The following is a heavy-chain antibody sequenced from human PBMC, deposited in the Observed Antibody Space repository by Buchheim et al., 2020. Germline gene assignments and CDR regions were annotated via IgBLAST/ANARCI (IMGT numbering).Heavy chain of an antibody. CDR3: ARQGPVVAGADAFDI. CDR2: IFPGDSDT. Sequence: EVQLVQSGAEVKKPGESLKISCRGSGYSFTNYWIAWVRQMPGKGLECMGIIFPGDSDTRYSPSFQGQVTISVDKSINTAYLQWSSLKASDTAMYYCARQGPVVAGADAFDIWGQGT. D-gene: IGHD6-19*01. J-gene: IGHJ3*02. CDR1: GYSFTNYW. V-gene: IGHV5-51*01.